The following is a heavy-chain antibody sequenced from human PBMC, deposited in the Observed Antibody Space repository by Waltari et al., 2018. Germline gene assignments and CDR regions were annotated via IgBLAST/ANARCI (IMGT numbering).Heavy chain of an antibody. V-gene: IGHV4-39*07. Sequence: QLQLQESGPGLVKPSETLSLTCTVSGGSISSSSYYWGWIRQPPGKGLEWIGSIYYSGSTYYNQSLKSRVTIAVDTSKNQFSLKLSSVTAADTAVYYCAREGLWELTRSYYFDYWGQGTLVTVSS. CDR2: IYYSGST. D-gene: IGHD1-26*01. J-gene: IGHJ4*02. CDR1: GGSISSSSYY. CDR3: AREGLWELTRSYYFDY.